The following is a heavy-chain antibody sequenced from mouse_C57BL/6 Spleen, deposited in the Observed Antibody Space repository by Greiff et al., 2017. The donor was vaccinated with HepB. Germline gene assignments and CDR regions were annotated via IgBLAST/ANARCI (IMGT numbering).Heavy chain of an antibody. CDR3: ARIWEDYYGSSPYWYFDV. D-gene: IGHD1-1*01. Sequence: VQLQQSGTELVKPGASVKLSCKASGYTFTSYWMHWVKQRPGQGLEWIGNINPSNGGTNYNEKFKSKATLTVDKSSSTAYMQLSSLTSEDSAVYYCARIWEDYYGSSPYWYFDVWGTGTTVTVSS. CDR1: GYTFTSYW. CDR2: INPSNGGT. J-gene: IGHJ1*03. V-gene: IGHV1-53*01.